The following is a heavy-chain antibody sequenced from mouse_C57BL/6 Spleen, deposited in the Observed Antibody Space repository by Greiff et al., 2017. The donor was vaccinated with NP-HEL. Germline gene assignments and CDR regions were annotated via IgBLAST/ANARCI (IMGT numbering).Heavy chain of an antibody. CDR1: GYTFTDYE. Sequence: QVQLQQSGAELVRPGASVTLSCKASGYTFTDYEMHWVKQTPVHGLEWIGAIDPETGGTAYNQKFKGKAILTADKSSSTAYMELRSLTSEDSAVYYCTRDTTVVATRWYFDVWGTGTTVTVSS. V-gene: IGHV1-15*01. CDR3: TRDTTVVATRWYFDV. J-gene: IGHJ1*03. D-gene: IGHD1-1*01. CDR2: IDPETGGT.